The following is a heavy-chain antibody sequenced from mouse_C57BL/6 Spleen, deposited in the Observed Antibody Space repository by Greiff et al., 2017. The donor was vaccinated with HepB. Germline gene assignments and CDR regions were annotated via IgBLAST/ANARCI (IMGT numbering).Heavy chain of an antibody. CDR3: ARQPLDGYYFDY. CDR2: INPNNGGT. Sequence: DVKLQESGPELVKPGASVKIPCKASGYTFTDYNMDWVKQSHGKSLEWIGDINPNNGGTIYNQKFKGKATLTVDKSSSTAYMELRSLTSEDTAVYYCARQPLDGYYFDYWGQGTTLTVSS. V-gene: IGHV1-18*01. D-gene: IGHD2-3*01. J-gene: IGHJ2*01. CDR1: GYTFTDYN.